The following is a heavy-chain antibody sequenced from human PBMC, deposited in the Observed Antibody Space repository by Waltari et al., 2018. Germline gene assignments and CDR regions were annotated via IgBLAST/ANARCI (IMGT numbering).Heavy chain of an antibody. CDR2: IYYSGST. D-gene: IGHD2-21*01. V-gene: IGHV4-59*13. Sequence: QVQLQESGPGLVKPSEALSLPCTAPGGTITRYSWSWIRQPPGKGLGWIGYIYYSGSTNYNPSLKSRVTISVDTSKNQFSLKLSSVTAADTAVYYCASHGGGYWGQGTLVTVSS. CDR3: ASHGGGY. CDR1: GGTITRYS. J-gene: IGHJ4*02.